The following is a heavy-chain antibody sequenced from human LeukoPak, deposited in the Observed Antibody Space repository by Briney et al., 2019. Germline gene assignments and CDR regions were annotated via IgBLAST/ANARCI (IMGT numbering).Heavy chain of an antibody. J-gene: IGHJ6*02. Sequence: KPSETLSLTCAVYGGPFSGYYWSWIRQPPGKGLEWIGEINHSGSTNYNPSRKSRVTISVDTSKNQFSLKLSSVTAADSAVYYCARRTYHCHGLDVWGPGTTVIVSS. CDR2: INHSGST. D-gene: IGHD3/OR15-3a*01. CDR1: GGPFSGYY. V-gene: IGHV4-34*01. CDR3: ARRTYHCHGLDV.